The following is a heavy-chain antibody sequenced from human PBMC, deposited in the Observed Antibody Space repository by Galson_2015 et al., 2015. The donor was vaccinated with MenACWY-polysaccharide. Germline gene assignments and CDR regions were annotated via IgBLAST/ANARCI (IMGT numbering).Heavy chain of an antibody. CDR3: ATVTGDYARGSLDN. Sequence: SLRLSCAASGFTFTASGMHWVRQAPGKGLEWVAVISYDGIHKHHTNSVRGRFTISRDNSKNTLYLQINSLRAEDTAVYYCATVTGDYARGSLDNWGQGTLVTVSS. V-gene: IGHV3-30*03. CDR2: ISYDGIHK. D-gene: IGHD4-17*01. CDR1: GFTFTASG. J-gene: IGHJ4*02.